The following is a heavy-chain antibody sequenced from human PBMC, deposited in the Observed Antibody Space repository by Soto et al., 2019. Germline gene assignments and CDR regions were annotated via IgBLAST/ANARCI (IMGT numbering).Heavy chain of an antibody. CDR3: ARTGVGNWVLAFDI. J-gene: IGHJ3*02. CDR2: IYYSGST. CDR1: GDSISSGGYY. V-gene: IGHV4-31*03. Sequence: QVQLQESGPGLVKPSQTLSLTCSVSGDSISSGGYYWSWIRQHPGKGLEWIGYIYYSGSTYYNPSLKSRVTISVDTSKNQFYLQLSSVTAADTAVYYCARTGVGNWVLAFDIWGQGTMVTVSS. D-gene: IGHD7-27*01.